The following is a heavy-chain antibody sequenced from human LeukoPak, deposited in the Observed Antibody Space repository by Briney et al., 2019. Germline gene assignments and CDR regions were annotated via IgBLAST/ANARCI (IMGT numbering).Heavy chain of an antibody. CDR3: ARDTWNYYDSSGPFDY. J-gene: IGHJ4*02. V-gene: IGHV1-69*04. D-gene: IGHD3-22*01. CDR2: IIPILGIA. CDR1: RGTFSSYA. Sequence: SVKVSCKASRGTFSSYAISWVRQAPGQGLEWMGRIIPILGIANYAQKFQGRVTITADKSTSTAYMELSSLRSEDTAVYYCARDTWNYYDSSGPFDYWGQGTLVTVSS.